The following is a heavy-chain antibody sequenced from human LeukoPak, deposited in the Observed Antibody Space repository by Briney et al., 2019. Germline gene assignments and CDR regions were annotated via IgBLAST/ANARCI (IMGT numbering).Heavy chain of an antibody. CDR1: GFTFSSYW. CDR2: IKQDGSEK. CDR3: ARSDGAGTVDY. D-gene: IGHD6-19*01. V-gene: IGHV3-7*01. J-gene: IGHJ4*02. Sequence: GGSLRLSCAASGFTFSSYWMSWVRQAPGKGLEWVANIKQDGSEKYYVDSVKGRFTISRDNAKNSLYLQMSSLRAEDTALYSCARSDGAGTVDYWGQGTLVTVSS.